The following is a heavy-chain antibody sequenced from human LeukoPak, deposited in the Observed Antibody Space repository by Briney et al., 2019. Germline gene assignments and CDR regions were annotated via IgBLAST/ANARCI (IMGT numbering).Heavy chain of an antibody. CDR2: ISGSGGST. J-gene: IGHJ5*02. CDR3: AKKPGSSPWRGWFDP. D-gene: IGHD6-13*01. V-gene: IGHV3-23*01. Sequence: GGSLRLSCAASGFTFSSYAMSLVRQAPGKGLEWVSAISGSGGSTYYADSVKGRFTISRDNSKNTLYLQMNSLRAEDTAVYHCAKKPGSSPWRGWFDPWGQGTLVTVSS. CDR1: GFTFSSYA.